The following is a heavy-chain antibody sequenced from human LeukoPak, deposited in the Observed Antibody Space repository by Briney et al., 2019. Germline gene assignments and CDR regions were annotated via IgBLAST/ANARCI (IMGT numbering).Heavy chain of an antibody. D-gene: IGHD3-3*01. V-gene: IGHV3-30*03. CDR2: ISYDGSNK. CDR1: GFTFSSYG. CDR3: TRGPTYYAFWSGYQGYFDC. Sequence: PGGSLRLSCAASGFTFSSYGMHWVRQAPGKGLEWVAVISYDGSNKYYADSVKGRFTISRDNSKNTLYLQMNSLRAEDTSVYYCTRGPTYYAFWSGYQGYFDCWGQGTLVTVSS. J-gene: IGHJ4*02.